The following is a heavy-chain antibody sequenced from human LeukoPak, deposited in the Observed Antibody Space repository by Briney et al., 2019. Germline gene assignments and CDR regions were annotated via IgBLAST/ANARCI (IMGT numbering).Heavy chain of an antibody. CDR2: IYYSGST. J-gene: IGHJ5*02. CDR1: GGSISSTTYY. Sequence: PSETLSLTCSVSGGSISSTTYYWAWIRQPPGKGLEWIGTIYYSGSTYYNPSLQSRVTISVDTSNNQFSLKLRSVTAADAAVYYCARHRGDYDSSGYYWFDPWSQGTLVTVSS. V-gene: IGHV4-39*01. D-gene: IGHD3-22*01. CDR3: ARHRGDYDSSGYYWFDP.